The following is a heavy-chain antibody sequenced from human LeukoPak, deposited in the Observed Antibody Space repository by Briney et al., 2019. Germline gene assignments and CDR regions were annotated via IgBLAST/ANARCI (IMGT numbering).Heavy chain of an antibody. CDR2: INANSGGT. V-gene: IGHV1-2*06. CDR3: ARDSGITGTTGAIDY. Sequence: ASVKVSCTASGYTFTDYYMHWVRQAPGQGLEWMGRINANSGGTNYAQQFQGRVTMSRDTSITTAYMELSRLRSDDTAVYYCARDSGITGTTGAIDYWGQGTLVTVSS. J-gene: IGHJ4*02. CDR1: GYTFTDYY. D-gene: IGHD1-20*01.